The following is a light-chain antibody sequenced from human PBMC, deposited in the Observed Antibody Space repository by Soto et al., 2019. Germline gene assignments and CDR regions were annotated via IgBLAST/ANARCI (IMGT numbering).Light chain of an antibody. V-gene: IGLV1-40*01. Sequence: QSVLTQPPSVSEAPGQRVTISCTGSSSNIGAGYEAHWYQQVPGTAPKLLIYENNNRPSGVPDRFSGSKSGASASLAITGLQAEDEAEYYCQSHDSSLPGYVFGTGTNVTVL. CDR3: QSHDSSLPGYV. CDR2: ENN. J-gene: IGLJ1*01. CDR1: SSNIGAGYE.